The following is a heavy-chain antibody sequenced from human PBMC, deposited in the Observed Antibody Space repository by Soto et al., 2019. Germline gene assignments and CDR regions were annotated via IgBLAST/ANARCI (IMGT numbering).Heavy chain of an antibody. V-gene: IGHV3-21*01. CDR2: ISSSSSYI. D-gene: IGHD2-2*01. J-gene: IGHJ4*02. CDR1: GFTFSSYS. Sequence: GGSLRLSCAASGFTFSSYSMNWVRQAPGKGLEWVSSISSSSSYIYYADSVKGRFTISRDNAKNSLYQQMNSLRAEDTAVYYCARDQKSIWGVPAANDYRGQGTLVTVFS. CDR3: ARDQKSIWGVPAANDY.